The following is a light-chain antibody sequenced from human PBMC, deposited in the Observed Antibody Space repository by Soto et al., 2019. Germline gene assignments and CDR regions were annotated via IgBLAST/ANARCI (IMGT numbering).Light chain of an antibody. Sequence: QSALTQPASVSESPGQSITISCTGTSSDVGGYEFVSWYQHHPGKAPKLMIYDVGNRPSGVSNRFSGSKSGNTASLTISGLQAEDEADYYCSSYTSSNNLVFGTGTKVTVL. J-gene: IGLJ1*01. CDR3: SSYTSSNNLV. CDR1: SSDVGGYEF. CDR2: DVG. V-gene: IGLV2-14*03.